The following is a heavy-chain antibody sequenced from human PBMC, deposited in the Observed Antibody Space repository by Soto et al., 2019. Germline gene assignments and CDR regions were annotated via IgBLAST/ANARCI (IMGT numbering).Heavy chain of an antibody. CDR1: GYSFTSYW. Sequence: PGESLKISCKCSGYSFTSYWIGWVRQMPGKGLEWMGIIYPGDSDTRYSPSFQGQVTISADKSISTAYLQWSSLKASDTAMYYCARHQGGYDFWSGSFDPWGQGTLVTVSS. D-gene: IGHD3-3*01. V-gene: IGHV5-51*01. CDR3: ARHQGGYDFWSGSFDP. CDR2: IYPGDSDT. J-gene: IGHJ5*02.